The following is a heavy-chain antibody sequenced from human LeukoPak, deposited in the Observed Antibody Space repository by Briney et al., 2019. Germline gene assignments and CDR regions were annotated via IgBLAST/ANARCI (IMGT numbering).Heavy chain of an antibody. CDR3: ARDTIVGATQFDY. CDR1: GFTFSSYW. Sequence: GGSLRLSCAASGFTFSSYWMSWVRQAPGKGREWVANIKQDGSEKYYVGSVKGRFTISRDNAKNSLYLQMNSLRAEDTDVYYCARDTIVGATQFDYWGQGTLVTVSS. CDR2: IKQDGSEK. V-gene: IGHV3-7*01. D-gene: IGHD1-26*01. J-gene: IGHJ4*02.